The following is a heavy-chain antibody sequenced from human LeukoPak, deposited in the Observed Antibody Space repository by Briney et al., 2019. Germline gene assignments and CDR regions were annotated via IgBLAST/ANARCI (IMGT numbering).Heavy chain of an antibody. D-gene: IGHD3-22*01. CDR2: ISSSGRTI. J-gene: IGHJ3*02. CDR3: ASYYYDSSGYWVHAFDI. V-gene: IGHV3-48*03. CDR1: GFTFSSYE. Sequence: GGSVRLSCAVSGFTFSSYEMNWVRQAPGKGLEWVSYISSSGRTIYNADSVKGRFTISRDNAKNSLYLQMNSLRAEDTAVYYCASYYYDSSGYWVHAFDIWGQGTMVTVSS.